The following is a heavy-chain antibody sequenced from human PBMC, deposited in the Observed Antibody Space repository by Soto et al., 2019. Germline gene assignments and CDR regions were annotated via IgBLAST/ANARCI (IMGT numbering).Heavy chain of an antibody. D-gene: IGHD5-18*01. CDR3: AAGDSSDTGDH. V-gene: IGHV1-69*13. J-gene: IGHJ4*02. Sequence: GASVKVSCKASGDTLSTHGISWVRQAPGQGLEWMGWTIPIIGTTDYAEKFQGRVTITADESTTTSYMELSSLRPDDTAVYYCAAGDSSDTGDHWGQGTLVTVSS. CDR2: TIPIIGTT. CDR1: GDTLSTHG.